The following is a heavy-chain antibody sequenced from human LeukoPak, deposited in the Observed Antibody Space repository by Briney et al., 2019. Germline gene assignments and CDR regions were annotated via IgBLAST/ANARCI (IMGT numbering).Heavy chain of an antibody. CDR3: ARDNGGWFDT. Sequence: GGSLRLSCVASEFIFSDYWMSWVRQAPGKGLEWVANIKQGGREEKYVSSVKGRFAISRDDAKSTLYLQMDSLSGDDTAVYCCARDNGGWFDTWGRGTLVIVSS. D-gene: IGHD3-10*01. CDR1: EFIFSDYW. V-gene: IGHV3-7*03. CDR2: IKQGGREE. J-gene: IGHJ5*02.